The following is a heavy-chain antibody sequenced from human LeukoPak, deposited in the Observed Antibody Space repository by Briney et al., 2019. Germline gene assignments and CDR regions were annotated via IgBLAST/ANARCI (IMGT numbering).Heavy chain of an antibody. Sequence: GGSLRLSCAASGFTVSSTYMSWVRQAPGKGLEWVSLIYSGGSTYYADSVKGSFTISRNSFKNTLYLQMNSLRAEDTAVYYCATSLDLDSVGAFDYWGQGTLVTVSS. D-gene: IGHD1-26*01. CDR2: IYSGGST. V-gene: IGHV3-66*01. CDR1: GFTVSSTY. CDR3: ATSLDLDSVGAFDY. J-gene: IGHJ4*02.